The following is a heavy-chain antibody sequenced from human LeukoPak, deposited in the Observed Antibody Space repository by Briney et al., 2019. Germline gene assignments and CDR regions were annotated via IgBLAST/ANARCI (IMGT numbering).Heavy chain of an antibody. V-gene: IGHV3-21*01. Sequence: GGSLRLSCAASGFTFSSYSMNWVRQAPGKGLEWVSSISSSSSYIYYADSVKGRFTISRDNAKNSLYLQMNSLRAEDTAVYYCARDRSSGWYILPPGDYWGQGTLVTVSS. D-gene: IGHD6-19*01. CDR3: ARDRSSGWYILPPGDY. J-gene: IGHJ4*02. CDR2: ISSSSSYI. CDR1: GFTFSSYS.